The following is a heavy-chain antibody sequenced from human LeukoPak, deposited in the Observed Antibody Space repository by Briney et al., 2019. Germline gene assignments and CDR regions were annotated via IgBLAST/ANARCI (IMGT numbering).Heavy chain of an antibody. Sequence: PSETLSLTCTVSGGSISSSSYYWGWIRQPPGKALEWIGSIYYSGSTYYNPSLKSRVTISVDTSKNQFSLKLSSVTAADTAVYYCARQQGMVRGVIIPREDYWGQGTLVTVSS. CDR3: ARQQGMVRGVIIPREDY. J-gene: IGHJ4*02. CDR2: IYYSGST. CDR1: GGSISSSSYY. V-gene: IGHV4-39*01. D-gene: IGHD3-10*01.